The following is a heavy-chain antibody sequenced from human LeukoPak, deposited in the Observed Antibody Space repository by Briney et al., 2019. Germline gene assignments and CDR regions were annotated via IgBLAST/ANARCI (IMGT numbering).Heavy chain of an antibody. V-gene: IGHV3-7*01. J-gene: IGHJ4*02. CDR3: ARDASGEYDSSSRIHLPC. CDR1: GFTFSSYW. D-gene: IGHD6-6*01. Sequence: PGGSLRLSCAASGFTFSSYWRTWVRQAPGKGLEWVGNIKQGGSEKNYVDSVKGRFTISRDNAKDSLYLQMKSLRVEDRAVYCCARDASGEYDSSSRIHLPCWGQGTLVPVSS. CDR2: IKQGGSEK.